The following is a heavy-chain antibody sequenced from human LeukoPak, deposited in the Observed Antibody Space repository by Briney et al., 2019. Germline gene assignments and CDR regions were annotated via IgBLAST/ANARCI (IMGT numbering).Heavy chain of an antibody. D-gene: IGHD3-10*01. Sequence: SETLSLTCSVSGDSISSARNYWGWIRQSPGKGLEWIGSIYYSGSTYYNPSLKSRVTISVDTSKNQFSLKLSSVTAADTAVYYCARVESSGAAFDIWGQGTMVTVSS. V-gene: IGHV4-39*07. CDR3: ARVESSGAAFDI. CDR2: IYYSGST. J-gene: IGHJ3*02. CDR1: GDSISSARNY.